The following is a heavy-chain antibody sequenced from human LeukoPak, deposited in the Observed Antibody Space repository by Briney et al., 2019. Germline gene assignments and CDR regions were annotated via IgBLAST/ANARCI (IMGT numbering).Heavy chain of an antibody. J-gene: IGHJ4*02. V-gene: IGHV3-21*06. CDR2: ISTSSSYI. CDR1: GFTFNKYS. CDR3: ARLRWEQTGYSSDY. D-gene: IGHD4-23*01. Sequence: GGSLRLSCAASGFTFNKYSMNWVRQAPGKGLEWVSSISTSSSYIYYADSVKGRFTISRDNAKNSLYLQMNSLRAEDTAVFYCARLRWEQTGYSSDYWGQGTLVTVSS.